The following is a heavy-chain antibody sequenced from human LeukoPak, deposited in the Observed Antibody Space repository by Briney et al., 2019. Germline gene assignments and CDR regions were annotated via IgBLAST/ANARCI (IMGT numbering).Heavy chain of an antibody. D-gene: IGHD3-22*01. CDR3: ARHLHYYDSSGYYSEAFDL. CDR1: GDSLSPYF. CDR2: TYYTGNT. Sequence: SETLSLTCSVSGDSLSPYFWSWIRQSPGKGLEWIGYTYYTGNTDYNPSLEGRVTISVVTSKNQLSLRLYSVTAADTAVYYCARHLHYYDSSGYYSEAFDLWGQGTVVTVSS. V-gene: IGHV4-59*08. J-gene: IGHJ3*01.